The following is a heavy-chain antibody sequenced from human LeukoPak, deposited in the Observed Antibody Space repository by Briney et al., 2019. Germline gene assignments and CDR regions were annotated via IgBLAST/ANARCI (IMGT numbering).Heavy chain of an antibody. V-gene: IGHV3-66*01. CDR3: AKVRSGLDAFDI. J-gene: IGHJ3*02. CDR2: IYSDETT. CDR1: GFTVSNNY. D-gene: IGHD3-3*01. Sequence: GGSLRLSCAASGFTVSNNYMSWVRQAPGKGLEWVSIIYSDETTYYADSVKGRFTISRDDSKNTLYLQMNSLRAEDTAVYYCAKVRSGLDAFDIWGQGTMVTVSS.